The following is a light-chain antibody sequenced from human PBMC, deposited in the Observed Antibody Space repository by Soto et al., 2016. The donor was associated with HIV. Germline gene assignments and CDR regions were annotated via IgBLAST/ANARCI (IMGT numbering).Light chain of an antibody. CDR2: QGT. V-gene: IGLV3-1*01. J-gene: IGLJ2*01. CDR3: QAWDISTVV. Sequence: SYELTQPPSVSVSPGQTASITCSGDKLGDRYACWYQQKPGQSPVLVIYQGTKRPSGIPERFSGSNSGNTATLTISGTQAMDEADYYCQAWDISTVVFGGGTKLTVL. CDR1: KLGDRY.